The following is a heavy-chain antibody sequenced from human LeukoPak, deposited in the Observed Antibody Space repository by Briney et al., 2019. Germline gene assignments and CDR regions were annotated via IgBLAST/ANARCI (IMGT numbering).Heavy chain of an antibody. J-gene: IGHJ4*02. D-gene: IGHD1-1*01. CDR2: INPSDSDT. Sequence: GESLKTSCKGSGYTFTNYWIAWVRQMPGRGLEWMVIINPSDSDTRYSPSFQAQVTISADKSISTAYLQWSSLKASDSAMYYCARAWNFDYWGQGTLVTVSS. CDR1: GYTFTNYW. CDR3: ARAWNFDY. V-gene: IGHV5-51*01.